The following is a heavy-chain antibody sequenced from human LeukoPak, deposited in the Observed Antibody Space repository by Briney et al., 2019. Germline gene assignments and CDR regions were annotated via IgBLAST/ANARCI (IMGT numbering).Heavy chain of an antibody. V-gene: IGHV1-46*01. CDR2: INPSGGSA. J-gene: IGHJ4*02. CDR3: ARGSRPVYNLLTGKRYFDY. D-gene: IGHD3-9*01. CDR1: GGTFSSYA. Sequence: ASVKVSCKASGGTFSSYAISWVRQAPGQGLEWMGIINPSGGSATYAQKFRGRLTMTRDMSTSTVYMELSSLRSEDTAVYYCARGSRPVYNLLTGKRYFDYWGQGTLLTVSS.